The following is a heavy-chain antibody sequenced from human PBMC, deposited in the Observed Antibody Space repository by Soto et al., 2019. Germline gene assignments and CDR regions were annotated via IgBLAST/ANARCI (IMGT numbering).Heavy chain of an antibody. CDR1: GYPFTHYG. V-gene: IGHV1-18*01. D-gene: IGHD3-10*01. Sequence: GASVKVSCKSSGYPFTHYGITWVRQAPGQGLEWMGWISPYNGNTNYGQTLQGRVTLTTDTSTSTVYMELRSLRSDDTAVYYCAIDQSFDRSYYYGIDVWGQGPTVTVSS. J-gene: IGHJ6*02. CDR2: ISPYNGNT. CDR3: AIDQSFDRSYYYGIDV.